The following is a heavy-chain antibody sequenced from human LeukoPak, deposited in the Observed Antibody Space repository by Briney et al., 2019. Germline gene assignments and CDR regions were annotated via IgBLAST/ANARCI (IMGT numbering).Heavy chain of an antibody. V-gene: IGHV3-11*01. CDR2: ISSSGSTI. Sequence: GGSLRLSCAASGFTFSDYYMSWIRQAPGKGLEWVSYISSSGSTIYYADSVKGRFTISRDNAKNSLYLQMNSLRAEDTAVYYCARSPDSSGYSAAVFDYWGQGTLVTVSS. D-gene: IGHD3-22*01. CDR3: ARSPDSSGYSAAVFDY. J-gene: IGHJ4*02. CDR1: GFTFSDYY.